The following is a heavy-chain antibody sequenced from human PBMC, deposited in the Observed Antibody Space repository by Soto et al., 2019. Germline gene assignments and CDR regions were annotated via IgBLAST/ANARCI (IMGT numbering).Heavy chain of an antibody. D-gene: IGHD6-13*01. CDR2: IIPIVGIA. V-gene: IGHV1-69*02. J-gene: IGHJ4*02. CDR1: GGTFSSYT. Sequence: QVKLVQSGAEVKKPGSSVKVSCKASGGTFSSYTISWVRQAPGQGLEWMGRIIPIVGIANYAQKFQGRVTFTADKSTRLAYMELSSLTSEDTAVYCCARNESSSYWGQGTLVTVSS. CDR3: ARNESSSY.